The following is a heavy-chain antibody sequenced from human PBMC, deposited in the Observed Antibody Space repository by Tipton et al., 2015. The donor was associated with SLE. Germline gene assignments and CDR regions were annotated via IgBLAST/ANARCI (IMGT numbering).Heavy chain of an antibody. D-gene: IGHD3-3*01. Sequence: LSLTCTVSGGSISSGGYYWSWIRQHPGKGLEWIGYIYYSGSTYYNPSLKSRVTISVDTSKNQFSLKLSSVTAADTAVYYCAREEENDFWSGGDAFDIWGQGTMVTVSS. CDR2: IYYSGST. V-gene: IGHV4-31*03. CDR1: GGSISSGGYY. J-gene: IGHJ3*02. CDR3: AREEENDFWSGGDAFDI.